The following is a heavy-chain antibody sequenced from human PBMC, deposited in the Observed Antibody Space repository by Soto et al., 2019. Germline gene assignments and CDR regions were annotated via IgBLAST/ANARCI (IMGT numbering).Heavy chain of an antibody. J-gene: IGHJ4*02. D-gene: IGHD5-12*01. CDR1: GFSFSIHA. CDR3: VRGYTGYDANPAIDY. V-gene: IGHV3-48*02. Sequence: GGSLRLSCAPSGFSFSIHAMNWVRQAPGKGLEWLSYITSGGVTTFYADSVKGRFTISRDDAKNSLYLQMESLRDVDTAVYYCVRGYTGYDANPAIDYWGQGTLVTVSS. CDR2: ITSGGVTT.